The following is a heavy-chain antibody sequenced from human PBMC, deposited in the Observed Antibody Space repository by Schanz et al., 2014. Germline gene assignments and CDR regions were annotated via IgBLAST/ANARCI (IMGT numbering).Heavy chain of an antibody. D-gene: IGHD2-21*01. CDR2: INSDGTKR. J-gene: IGHJ3*02. CDR1: GFTLSSYG. V-gene: IGHV3-33*08. Sequence: QVRLVESGGGVVQPGRSLRLSCAASGFTLSSYGMHWVRQAPGKGLEWVAFINSDGTKRFYADSVKSRFTISRDNSRNTLYLQMNSLRAEDTAVYYCARDGCSVVVISPNESFDIWGQGTMVTVSP. CDR3: ARDGCSVVVISPNESFDI.